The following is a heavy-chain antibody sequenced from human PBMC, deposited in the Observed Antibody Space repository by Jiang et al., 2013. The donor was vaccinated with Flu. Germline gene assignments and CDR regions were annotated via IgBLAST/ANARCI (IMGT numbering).Heavy chain of an antibody. D-gene: IGHD2-2*01. CDR1: RWRPSVVTY. V-gene: IGHV4-59*01. Sequence: VSRWRPSVVTYWSWIRQPPRKGRGVDWVYLLQWEHQLQPSLKSRVTISVDTSKNQFSLKLSSVTAADTAVYYCARGSTRGYRSDLFDIWGQGTMVTVSS. J-gene: IGHJ3*02. CDR3: ARGSTRGYRSDLFDI. CDR2: LLQWEH.